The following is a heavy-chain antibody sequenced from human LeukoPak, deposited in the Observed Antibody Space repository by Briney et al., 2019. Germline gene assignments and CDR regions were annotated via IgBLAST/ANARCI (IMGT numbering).Heavy chain of an antibody. V-gene: IGHV3-23*01. J-gene: IGHJ4*02. CDR1: GFTFSIYA. D-gene: IGHD3-10*01. Sequence: GGSLRLSCAASGFTFSIYAMTWVRQAPGKGLEWVSAITGSGDYTYYTDSVEGRVTISRDSSKNTVYLQMNSLRVEDTAVYYCAKDRRGVFDFWGQGTLVTVSS. CDR3: AKDRRGVFDF. CDR2: ITGSGDYT.